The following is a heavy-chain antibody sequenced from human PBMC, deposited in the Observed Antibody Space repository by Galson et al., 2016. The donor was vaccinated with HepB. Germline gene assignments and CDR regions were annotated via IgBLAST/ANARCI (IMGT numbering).Heavy chain of an antibody. CDR3: ARDRGGTDSNCFDY. CDR1: GFTFSSSW. J-gene: IGHJ4*02. Sequence: SLRLSCAASGFTFSSSWMSWVRQAPGKGLEWVANIKQDGSEKYYVDSVKGRFTISRDNAKNSLYLQINSLSAEDTAMYYCARDRGGTDSNCFDYWGQGTMVTVSS. V-gene: IGHV3-7*03. CDR2: IKQDGSEK. D-gene: IGHD1-26*01.